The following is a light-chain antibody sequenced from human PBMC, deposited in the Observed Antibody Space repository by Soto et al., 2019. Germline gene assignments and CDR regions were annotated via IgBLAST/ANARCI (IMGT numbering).Light chain of an antibody. CDR2: DAS. CDR3: QQRSNWPPPIT. V-gene: IGKV3-11*01. J-gene: IGKJ5*01. Sequence: VVTQSPATLSVSPGERATLSFRASQSVSSFLAWYQQKPGQAPRLLIYDASNRATGIPARFSGSGSGTDFTLTISSLEPEDFAVYYCQQRSNWPPPITFGQGTRLEIK. CDR1: QSVSSF.